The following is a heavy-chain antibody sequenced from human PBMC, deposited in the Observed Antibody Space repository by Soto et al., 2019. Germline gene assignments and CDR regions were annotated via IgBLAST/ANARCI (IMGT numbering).Heavy chain of an antibody. D-gene: IGHD6-13*01. J-gene: IGHJ5*02. CDR1: GFTFSSYA. CDR2: ISGSGGST. CDR3: AKDHEYNSIWLSSHNWFAP. Sequence: EVQLLESGGGLVQPGGSLRLSCAASGFTFSSYAMSWVRQAPGKGLEWVSAISGSGGSTYYADSVKGRFTISRDNSKNMLELQMNSLRAEDTAVYYCAKDHEYNSIWLSSHNWFAPWGQGNLVSVSS. V-gene: IGHV3-23*01.